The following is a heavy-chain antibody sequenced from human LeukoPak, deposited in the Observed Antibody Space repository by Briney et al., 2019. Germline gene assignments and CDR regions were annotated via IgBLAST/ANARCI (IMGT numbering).Heavy chain of an antibody. CDR3: ARRYYDSSGYYYDY. Sequence: SETLSLTCPVSGGSISSYYWSWIRQPPGKGLEWIGYIYYSGSTNYNPSLKSRVTISVDTSKNQFSLKLSSVTAADTAVYYCARRYYDSSGYYYDYWGQGTLVTVSS. CDR2: IYYSGST. J-gene: IGHJ4*02. V-gene: IGHV4-59*08. CDR1: GGSISSYY. D-gene: IGHD3-22*01.